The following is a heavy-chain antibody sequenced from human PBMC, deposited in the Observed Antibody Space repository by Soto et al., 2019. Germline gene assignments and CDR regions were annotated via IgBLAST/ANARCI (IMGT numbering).Heavy chain of an antibody. V-gene: IGHV3-21*01. D-gene: IGHD3-22*01. CDR3: ARAPLPMIVVVTHFDY. J-gene: IGHJ4*02. CDR1: GFTLSSSG. CDR2: ISSSSSYI. Sequence: GGSLRHSCAACGFTLSSSGMNGFREARGEVPAWVSSISSSSSYIYYADSVKGRFTISRDNAKNSLYLQMNSLRAEDTAVYYCARAPLPMIVVVTHFDYWGQGTLVTVSS.